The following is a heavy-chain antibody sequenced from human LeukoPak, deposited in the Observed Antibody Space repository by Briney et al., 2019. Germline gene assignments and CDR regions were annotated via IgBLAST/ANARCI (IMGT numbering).Heavy chain of an antibody. CDR2: ISYDGSNK. V-gene: IGHV3-30*04. Sequence: GGSLRPSCAASGFTLSSYAMHWVRQAPGKGLEWVAVISYDGSNKYYADSVKGRFTISRDNSKNTLYLQMNSLRAEDMAVYYCARDDYYGSGSFDYWGQGTLVTVSS. D-gene: IGHD3-10*01. CDR3: ARDDYYGSGSFDY. CDR1: GFTLSSYA. J-gene: IGHJ4*02.